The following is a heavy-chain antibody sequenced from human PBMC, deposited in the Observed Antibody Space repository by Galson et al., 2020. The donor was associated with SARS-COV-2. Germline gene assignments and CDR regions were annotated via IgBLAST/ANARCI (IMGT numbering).Heavy chain of an antibody. J-gene: IGHJ6*02. CDR3: ARTSMIPLYYYYYGMDV. V-gene: IGHV4-59*01. D-gene: IGHD3-16*01. Sequence: ASETLSLTCTVSGGSISSYYWSWIRQPPGKGLEWIGYIYYSGSTNYNPSLKSRVTISVDTSKNQFSLKLSSVTAADTAVYYCARTSMIPLYYYYYGMDVWGQGTTATVSS. CDR1: GGSISSYY. CDR2: IYYSGST.